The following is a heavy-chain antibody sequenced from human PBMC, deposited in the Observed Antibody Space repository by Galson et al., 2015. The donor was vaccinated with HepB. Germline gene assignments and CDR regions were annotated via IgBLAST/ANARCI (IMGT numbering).Heavy chain of an antibody. CDR1: GGSISSSSYY. D-gene: IGHD2-15*01. J-gene: IGHJ5*02. Sequence: ETLSLTCTVSGGSISSSSYYWGWIRQPPGKGLEWIGSIYYSGSTYYNPSLKSRVTISVDTSKNQFSLKLSSVTAADTAVYYCARHMGYCSGGSCYWAGWFDPWGQGTLVTVSS. CDR3: ARHMGYCSGGSCYWAGWFDP. V-gene: IGHV4-39*01. CDR2: IYYSGST.